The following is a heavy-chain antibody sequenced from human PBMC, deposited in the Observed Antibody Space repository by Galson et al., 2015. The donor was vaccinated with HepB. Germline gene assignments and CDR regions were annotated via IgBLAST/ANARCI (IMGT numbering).Heavy chain of an antibody. CDR2: INPNSGGT. D-gene: IGHD3-22*01. Sequence: VKVSCKASGYTFTGYYMHWVRQAPGQGLEWMGWINPNSGGTNYAQKFQGWVTMTRDTSISTAYMELSRLRSDDTAVYYCARDHYDSSGPSGWFDPWGQGTLVTVSS. J-gene: IGHJ5*02. CDR1: GYTFTGYY. CDR3: ARDHYDSSGPSGWFDP. V-gene: IGHV1-2*04.